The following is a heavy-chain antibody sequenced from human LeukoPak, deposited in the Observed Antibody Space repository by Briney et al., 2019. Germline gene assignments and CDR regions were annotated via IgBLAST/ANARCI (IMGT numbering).Heavy chain of an antibody. CDR1: GFTFSRYA. CDR2: ISYDGSNK. CDR3: ARGANSYYYYYGMDV. V-gene: IGHV3-30-3*01. J-gene: IGHJ6*02. Sequence: GGSLRLSCAASGFTFSRYAMHWVRQAPGEGLEWVAVISYDGSNKYYADSVKGRFTISRDNSKNTLYLQMNSLRAEDTAVYYCARGANSYYYYYGMDVWGQGTTVTVSS. D-gene: IGHD1-1*01.